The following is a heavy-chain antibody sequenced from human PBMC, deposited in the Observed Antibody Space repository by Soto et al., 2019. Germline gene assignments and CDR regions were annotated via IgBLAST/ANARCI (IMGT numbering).Heavy chain of an antibody. J-gene: IGHJ4*02. CDR1: GYTFTSYV. CDR3: AIVGHCTSTSCYGGFDY. D-gene: IGHD2-2*01. Sequence: ASVKVSCKASGYTFTSYVMQWVRQAPGGRLEWMGWIDAGNGNTRYSQKFQGRVTVTRDTSASTAYMELSSLTSEDTAMYYCAIVGHCTSTSCYGGFDYWGPGTLVTVSS. V-gene: IGHV1-3*01. CDR2: IDAGNGNT.